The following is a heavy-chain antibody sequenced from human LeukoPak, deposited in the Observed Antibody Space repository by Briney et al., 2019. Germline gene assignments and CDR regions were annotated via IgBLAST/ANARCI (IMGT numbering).Heavy chain of an antibody. J-gene: IGHJ4*02. Sequence: VASVMVSCKASAYSFTGHYMHWLRQAPGQGPEWMGWINPTNGGTIYAQKFQGRVTMTRDTSISTAYMELSRLRSDDTAVYYCARDWIAVTNYYFDYWGQGTLVTVSS. V-gene: IGHV1-2*02. D-gene: IGHD4-17*01. CDR2: INPTNGGT. CDR1: AYSFTGHY. CDR3: ARDWIAVTNYYFDY.